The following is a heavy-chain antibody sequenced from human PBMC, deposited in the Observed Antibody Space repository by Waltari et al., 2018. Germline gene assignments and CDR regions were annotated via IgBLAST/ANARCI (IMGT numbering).Heavy chain of an antibody. J-gene: IGHJ4*02. V-gene: IGHV3-7*01. Sequence: EVQLVESGGGLVQPGGSLRLYCAASGFTFSPYWMKWIRQAPGKGLEWVANINPDGSQKFYVDSVKGRFTVSRDNAQNSLYLQMNNLRAEDTAVYYCTTLARGESGDYWGQGTLVTVSS. CDR1: GFTFSPYW. CDR3: TTLARGESGDY. D-gene: IGHD3-10*01. CDR2: INPDGSQK.